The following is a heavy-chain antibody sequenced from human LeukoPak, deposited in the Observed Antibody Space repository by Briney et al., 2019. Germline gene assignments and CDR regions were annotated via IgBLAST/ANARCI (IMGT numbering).Heavy chain of an antibody. Sequence: PGGSLRLSCAASGFTFSSYEMNWVRQAPGKGLEWGSYISSSGSTIYYADSVKGRFTISRDNAKNSVYLQMNSLRAEDTAVYYCARDQGYSGSPGNYYYYGMDVWGKGTTVTVSS. CDR2: ISSSGSTI. CDR1: GFTFSSYE. CDR3: ARDQGYSGSPGNYYYYGMDV. J-gene: IGHJ6*04. D-gene: IGHD5-12*01. V-gene: IGHV3-48*03.